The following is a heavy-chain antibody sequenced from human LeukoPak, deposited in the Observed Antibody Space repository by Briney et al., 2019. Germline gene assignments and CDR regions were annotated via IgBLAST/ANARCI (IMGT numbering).Heavy chain of an antibody. CDR2: ISSSSITI. J-gene: IGHJ4*02. V-gene: IGHV3-48*04. Sequence: GGSLRLSCAVSGFTFSSYSLNWVRQAPGKGLEWVSFISSSSITIYYADSVKGRFTISRDNAEKSLYLQMNGLRAEDTAVYYCARDRGGSYSAIDYWGQGTLVTVSS. D-gene: IGHD2-15*01. CDR3: ARDRGGSYSAIDY. CDR1: GFTFSSYS.